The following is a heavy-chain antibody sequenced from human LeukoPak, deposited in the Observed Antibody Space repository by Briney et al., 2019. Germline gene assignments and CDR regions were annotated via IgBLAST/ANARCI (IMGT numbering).Heavy chain of an antibody. V-gene: IGHV3-7*03. J-gene: IGHJ5*02. CDR3: AKDGVHCSSTSCYIGGGNWFDP. CDR2: IKQDGSEK. D-gene: IGHD2-2*02. CDR1: GFTFSSYW. Sequence: PGGSLRLSCAASGFTFSSYWMSWVRQAPGKGLEWVANIKQDGSEKYYVDSVKGRFTISRDNAKNSLYLQMNSLRAEDTAMYYCAKDGVHCSSTSCYIGGGNWFDPWGQGTLVTVSS.